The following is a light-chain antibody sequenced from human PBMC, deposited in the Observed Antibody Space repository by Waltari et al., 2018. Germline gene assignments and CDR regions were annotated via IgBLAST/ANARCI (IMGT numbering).Light chain of an antibody. CDR2: AAS. Sequence: ETVMTQSPATLSVSPGDRATLSCRASQSVGTNVAWYQQKPGQAPRLLIYAASTRASDIPTRFRGSGSGTEFTFTITGLQSEDFALYFCQQYDKWPPFSFGQGTNLELK. J-gene: IGKJ2*03. CDR3: QQYDKWPPFS. V-gene: IGKV3-15*01. CDR1: QSVGTN.